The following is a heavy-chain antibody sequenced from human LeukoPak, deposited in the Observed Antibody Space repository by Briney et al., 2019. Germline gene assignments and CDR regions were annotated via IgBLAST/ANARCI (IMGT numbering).Heavy chain of an antibody. D-gene: IGHD5/OR15-5a*01. J-gene: IGHJ4*02. CDR3: AKSVYGDY. V-gene: IGHV3-21*04. Sequence: PGGSLRLSCAASEFTLSSYSLNWVRQAPGKGLEWVSTISPDSSSKYYADSVKGRFTISRDSAKNSLYLQMNSLRAYDTAVYYCAKSVYGDYWGQGTLVTVSS. CDR2: ISPDSSSK. CDR1: EFTLSSYS.